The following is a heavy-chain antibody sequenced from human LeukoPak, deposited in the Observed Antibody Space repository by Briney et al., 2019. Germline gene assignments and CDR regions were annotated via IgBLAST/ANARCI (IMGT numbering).Heavy chain of an antibody. CDR2: IYYSEST. CDR3: ARRAYSSSDYFDY. J-gene: IGHJ4*02. V-gene: IGHV4-59*08. D-gene: IGHD6-6*01. Sequence: SETLSLTCTVSGGSISSYYWSWIRQPPGKGLEWIGYIYYSESTNYNPSLKSRVTIPVDTSKNQFSLKLSSVTAADTAVYYCARRAYSSSDYFDYWGQGTLVTVSS. CDR1: GGSISSYY.